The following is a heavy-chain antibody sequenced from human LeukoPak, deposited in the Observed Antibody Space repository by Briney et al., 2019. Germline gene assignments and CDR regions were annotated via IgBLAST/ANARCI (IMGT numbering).Heavy chain of an antibody. CDR3: ARRPGN. CDR2: IYSGGAI. Sequence: GGSLRLSCVASGFAVGSNYMSWVRQAPGKGLEWVSLIYSGGAIRYADSVKGRFTISRDSSKNTLFLQMNDLTVEDTARYYCARRPGNWGQGILVTISS. V-gene: IGHV3-53*01. J-gene: IGHJ4*02. CDR1: GFAVGSNY. D-gene: IGHD1-14*01.